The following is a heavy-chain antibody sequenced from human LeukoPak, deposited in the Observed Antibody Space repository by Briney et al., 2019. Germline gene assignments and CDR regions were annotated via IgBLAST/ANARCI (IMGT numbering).Heavy chain of an antibody. J-gene: IGHJ3*02. CDR1: GYTFTGYY. CDR3: ARLRRPIAAAGRDAFDI. Sequence: ASVKVSCKASGYTFTGYYMHWVRQAPGQGLEWIGWINPNSGGTNYAQKFQGRVTMTRDTFISTAYMELSRLRSDDTAVYYCARLRRPIAAAGRDAFDIWGQGTMVTVSS. V-gene: IGHV1-2*02. D-gene: IGHD6-13*01. CDR2: INPNSGGT.